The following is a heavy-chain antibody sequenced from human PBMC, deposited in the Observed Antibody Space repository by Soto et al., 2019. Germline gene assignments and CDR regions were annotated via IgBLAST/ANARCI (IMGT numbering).Heavy chain of an antibody. D-gene: IGHD3-3*01. CDR3: ARAQITTFGVAPYGMDV. V-gene: IGHV4-59*01. J-gene: IGHJ6*02. CDR1: GGSISSYY. Sequence: LSLTCTVSGGSISSYYWSWIRQPPGKGLEWIGYIYYSGSTNYNPSLKSRVTISVDTSKNRFSLKLSSVTAADTAVYYCARAQITTFGVAPYGMDVWGQGTTVTVSS. CDR2: IYYSGST.